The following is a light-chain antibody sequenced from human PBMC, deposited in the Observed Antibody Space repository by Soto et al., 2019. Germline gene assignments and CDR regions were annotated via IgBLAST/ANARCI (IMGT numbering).Light chain of an antibody. CDR3: QQYGTSPRT. J-gene: IGKJ1*01. CDR2: GVS. CDR1: QSVRYNY. V-gene: IGKV3-20*01. Sequence: EIVLTQSPGTLSLSPGEGATLSCRASQSVRYNYLAWYQQKPGQAPRLHIYGVSTRATGIPDRFSGSGSGTDFTLTISRLDPEDFAVYYCQQYGTSPRTFGQGTKVDIK.